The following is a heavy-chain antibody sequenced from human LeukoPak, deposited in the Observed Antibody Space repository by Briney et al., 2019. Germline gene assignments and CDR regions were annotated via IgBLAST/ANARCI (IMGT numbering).Heavy chain of an antibody. CDR3: ASLGTKTGTMKVPFDY. CDR2: INPSGGST. V-gene: IGHV1-46*01. CDR1: GYTFTSYY. Sequence: ASVKVSCKASGYTFTSYYMHWVRQAPGQGLEWMGIINPSGGSTSYAQKFQGRVTMTRDTSTSTVYMELSSLRSEDTAVYYCASLGTKTGTMKVPFDYWGQGTLVTVSS. D-gene: IGHD1-7*01. J-gene: IGHJ4*02.